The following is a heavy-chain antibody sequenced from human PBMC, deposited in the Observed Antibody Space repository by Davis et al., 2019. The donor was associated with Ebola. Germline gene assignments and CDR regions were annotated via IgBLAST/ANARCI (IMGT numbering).Heavy chain of an antibody. D-gene: IGHD6-13*01. CDR3: ARPRGIAAAADY. CDR1: GYSFTSYW. V-gene: IGHV5-51*01. J-gene: IGHJ4*02. CDR2: IYPGYSDT. Sequence: GESLKISCKGSGYSFTSYWIGWLLQLPVXXXXXFLLIYPGYSDTRSSPSFQGQVTISADKSISTAYLQWSSLKASETAMYYCARPRGIAAAADYWGQGTLVTVSS.